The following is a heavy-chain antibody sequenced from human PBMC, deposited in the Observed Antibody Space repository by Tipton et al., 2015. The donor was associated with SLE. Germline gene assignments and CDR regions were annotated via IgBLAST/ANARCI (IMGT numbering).Heavy chain of an antibody. CDR2: IIPIFGTA. CDR3: AKDRGPHGVVVVAGYFDY. V-gene: IGHV1-69*01. J-gene: IGHJ4*02. Sequence: QLVQSGAEVKKPGASVKVSCKASGGTFSSYAISWVRQAPGQGLEWMGGIIPIFGTANYAQKFQGRVTITADESTSTAYMELSSLRSEDTAVYYCAKDRGPHGVVVVAGYFDYWGQGTLVTVSS. CDR1: GGTFSSYA. D-gene: IGHD2-15*01.